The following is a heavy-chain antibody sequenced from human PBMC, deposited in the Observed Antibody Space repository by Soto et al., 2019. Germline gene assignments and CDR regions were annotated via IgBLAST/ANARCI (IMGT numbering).Heavy chain of an antibody. V-gene: IGHV1-69*13. J-gene: IGHJ6*02. CDR2: IIPIFGTA. Sequence: GASVKVSCKASGGTFSSYAISWVRQAPGQRLEWMGGIIPIFGTANYAQKFQGRVTITAYESTSTAYMELSSLRSEDTAVYFCASSEIAVAETCYNYYGMEVWGQGTTVTFSS. D-gene: IGHD6-19*01. CDR3: ASSEIAVAETCYNYYGMEV. CDR1: GGTFSSYA.